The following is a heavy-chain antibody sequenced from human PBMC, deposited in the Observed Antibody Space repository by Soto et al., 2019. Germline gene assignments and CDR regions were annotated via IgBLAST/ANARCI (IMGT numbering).Heavy chain of an antibody. V-gene: IGHV4-4*09. J-gene: IGHJ5*02. CDR3: ARGYCGGGSCNWFDP. CDR2: IYNSGTT. D-gene: IGHD2-15*01. CDR1: GGSIGNYY. Sequence: PSETLSLTCTVSGGSIGNYYWSWIRQPPGKPPGKRLEWIGYIYNSGTTSYNPSLKSRVAISVDTSKNQCSLKLNSVTAADTAVYYCARGYCGGGSCNWFDPWGQGTLVTVSS.